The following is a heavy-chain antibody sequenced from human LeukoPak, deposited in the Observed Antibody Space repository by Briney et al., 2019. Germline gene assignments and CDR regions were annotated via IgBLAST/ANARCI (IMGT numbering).Heavy chain of an antibody. Sequence: GGSLRLSCAASGFTFSTYWMTWVRQAPGKGLEWVANIRQDGSEKNYLDSVKGRFTISRDNAKNSLYLLMNSLRAEDTAVYYCGRDMDVWGQGTTVTVSS. CDR1: GFTFSTYW. CDR3: GRDMDV. CDR2: IRQDGSEK. V-gene: IGHV3-7*04. J-gene: IGHJ6*02.